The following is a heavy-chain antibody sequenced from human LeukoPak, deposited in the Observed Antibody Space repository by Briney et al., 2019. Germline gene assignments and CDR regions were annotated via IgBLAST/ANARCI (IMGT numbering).Heavy chain of an antibody. CDR2: ISRGGDYT. CDR1: GFTFSTYP. V-gene: IGHV3-23*01. CDR3: AKRNYYGSGSYPDY. J-gene: IGHJ4*02. Sequence: GGSLRLSCSASGFTFSTYPMSWVRQAPGKGLEWVSAISRGGDYTYYTDSVKGRFTISRDDSKSTLFLQMNSLRAEDTAVYYCAKRNYYGSGSYPDYWGQGTLVTVSP. D-gene: IGHD3-10*01.